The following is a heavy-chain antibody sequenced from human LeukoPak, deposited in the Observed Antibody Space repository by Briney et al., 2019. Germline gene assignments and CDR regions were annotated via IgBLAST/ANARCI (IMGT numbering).Heavy chain of an antibody. Sequence: PGGSLRLSCAASGFTFSSYAMGWVRQAPGKGLEWVSTIGGSGDGTYYADSVKGRFTISRDHSKNTLSLQMNSLRAEDTAVYYCAKRYYYDTSGNPGGLDPWGQGTLVTVSS. V-gene: IGHV3-23*01. CDR2: IGGSGDGT. CDR3: AKRYYYDTSGNPGGLDP. J-gene: IGHJ5*02. CDR1: GFTFSSYA. D-gene: IGHD3-22*01.